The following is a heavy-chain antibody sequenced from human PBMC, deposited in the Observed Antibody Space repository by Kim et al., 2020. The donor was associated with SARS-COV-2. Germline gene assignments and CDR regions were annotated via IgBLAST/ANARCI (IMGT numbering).Heavy chain of an antibody. D-gene: IGHD2-2*01. V-gene: IGHV3-23*01. CDR3: AKGDIVVVPAAGFDY. J-gene: IGHJ4*02. Sequence: PRQGRFAISRDTSENTLYPQMDSLRAEDTAVYYCAKGDIVVVPAAGFDYWGQGTLVTVSS.